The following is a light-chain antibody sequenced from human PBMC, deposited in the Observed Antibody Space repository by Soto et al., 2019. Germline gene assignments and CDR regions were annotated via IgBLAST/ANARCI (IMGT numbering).Light chain of an antibody. J-gene: IGLJ7*01. Sequence: VLTQPPSVSGAPGQRVTISCTGSSSNIGAGYDVHWYQQKPGQAPVLVIYYDSDRPSGIPERFSGSNSGNTATLTISRVEAGDEADYYCQVWDSSSDHAVFGGGTQLTVL. V-gene: IGLV3-21*04. CDR1: SNIGAGYD. CDR3: QVWDSSSDHAV. CDR2: YDS.